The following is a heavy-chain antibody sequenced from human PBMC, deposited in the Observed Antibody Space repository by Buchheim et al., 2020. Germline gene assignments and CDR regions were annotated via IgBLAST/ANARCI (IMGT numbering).Heavy chain of an antibody. CDR3: ARNSFGAAAGPTIVVVSYYFDY. CDR2: ISSSGSTI. D-gene: IGHD3-22*01. J-gene: IGHJ4*02. CDR1: GFTFSSYE. V-gene: IGHV3-48*03. Sequence: EVQLVESGGGLVQPGGSLRLSCAASGFTFSSYEMNWVRQAPGKGLEWVSYISSSGSTIYYADSVKGRFTISRENAKNSLYLQMNSLRAEDTAVYYCARNSFGAAAGPTIVVVSYYFDYWGQGTL.